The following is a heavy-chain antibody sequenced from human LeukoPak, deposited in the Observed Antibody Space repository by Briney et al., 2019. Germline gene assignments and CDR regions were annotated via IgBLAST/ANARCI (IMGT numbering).Heavy chain of an antibody. Sequence: PSETLSLTCAVYGGSFSGYYWGWIRQRPGKGREWIGEINHSGVTNYNPSLKSRVTISEDTSKRQFSLKLSSVTAADTAVYYCVTNYDILTAYHGYWGQGTLVTVSS. V-gene: IGHV4-34*01. J-gene: IGHJ4*02. D-gene: IGHD3-9*01. CDR2: INHSGVT. CDR3: VTNYDILTAYHGY. CDR1: GGSFSGYY.